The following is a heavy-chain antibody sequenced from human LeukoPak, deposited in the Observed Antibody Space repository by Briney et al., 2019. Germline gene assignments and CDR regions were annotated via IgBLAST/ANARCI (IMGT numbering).Heavy chain of an antibody. CDR2: IYTSGST. CDR3: ARSYSSSSDFDY. J-gene: IGHJ4*02. Sequence: SETLSLTCTVSGGSISSYYWSWIRQPPGKGLEWIGYIYTSGSTNYNPSPKSRVTISVDTSKNQFSLKLSSVTAADTAVYYCARSYSSSSDFDYWGQGTLVTVSS. D-gene: IGHD6-6*01. CDR1: GGSISSYY. V-gene: IGHV4-4*09.